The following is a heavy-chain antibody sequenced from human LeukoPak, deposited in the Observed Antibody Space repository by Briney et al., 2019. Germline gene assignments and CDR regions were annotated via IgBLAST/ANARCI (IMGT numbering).Heavy chain of an antibody. CDR3: TTQLGVFGVGNPYYYYGMDV. Sequence: PGGSLRLSCAASGFTFTNAWMSWVRQAPGKGLEWVGRIKSKTDGGATDYAAPVKGRFTISRDDSKNTLYLQMNSLKTEDTAVYYCTTQLGVFGVGNPYYYYGMDVWGQGTTVTVSS. CDR2: IKSKTDGGAT. CDR1: GFTFTNAW. J-gene: IGHJ6*02. D-gene: IGHD3-3*01. V-gene: IGHV3-15*01.